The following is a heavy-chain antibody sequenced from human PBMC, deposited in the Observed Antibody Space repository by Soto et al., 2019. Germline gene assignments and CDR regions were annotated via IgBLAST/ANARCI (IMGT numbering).Heavy chain of an antibody. Sequence: EVQLVESGGGLVQPGGSVRLSCAASGFTFSRYWMHWVRQAPGKGLVWVSLINSDASSTNYADSVKGRSTISRDNAKNTLHLQMNSLRAEDTALYYCARGTWYSSGWYLDYWGQGTLVTVSS. CDR2: INSDASST. V-gene: IGHV3-74*01. CDR3: ARGTWYSSGWYLDY. J-gene: IGHJ4*02. CDR1: GFTFSRYW. D-gene: IGHD6-19*01.